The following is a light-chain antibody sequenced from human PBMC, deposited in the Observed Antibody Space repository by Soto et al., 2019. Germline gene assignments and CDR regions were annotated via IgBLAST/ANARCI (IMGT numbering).Light chain of an antibody. CDR2: DVS. CDR1: QSISSW. J-gene: IGKJ1*01. V-gene: IGKV1-5*01. CDR3: QQYDSYSRT. Sequence: DIQMTQSPSTLSASVGDRVTITCRASQSISSWLAWYQQKPGQAPKVLIYDVSSLESGVPSRFSGSGSGTEFTLTISSLQPDDFATYYCQQYDSYSRTFGQGTKVDIK.